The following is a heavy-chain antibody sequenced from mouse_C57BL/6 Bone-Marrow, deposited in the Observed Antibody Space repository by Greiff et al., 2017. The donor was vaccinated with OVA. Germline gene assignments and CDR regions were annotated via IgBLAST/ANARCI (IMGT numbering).Heavy chain of an antibody. CDR3: ARSNYDGSAWFAY. D-gene: IGHD2-4*01. Sequence: EVQRVESVAELVRPGASVKLSCTASGFNIKNTYMHWVKQRPEQGLEWIGRIDPANGNTKYAPKFQGKATITADTSSNTAYLQLSSLTSEDTAIYYCARSNYDGSAWFAYWGQGTLVTVSA. J-gene: IGHJ3*01. CDR1: GFNIKNTY. V-gene: IGHV14-3*01. CDR2: IDPANGNT.